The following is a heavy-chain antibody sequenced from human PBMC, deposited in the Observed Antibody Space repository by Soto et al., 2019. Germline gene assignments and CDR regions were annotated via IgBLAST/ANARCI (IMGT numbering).Heavy chain of an antibody. CDR1: GGPFNGYY. V-gene: IGHV4-34*01. CDR3: ARREQLIPNWFDP. CDR2: INHSGSG. Sequence: SEILSLTCAAYGGPFNGYYWSWIRQPPGKGLEWIGEINHSGSGNYNPSLKSRVTISVDKSKNQFSLKLSSVTAADTAVYYYARREQLIPNWFDPWGQGTLVTVSS. D-gene: IGHD6-6*01. J-gene: IGHJ5*02.